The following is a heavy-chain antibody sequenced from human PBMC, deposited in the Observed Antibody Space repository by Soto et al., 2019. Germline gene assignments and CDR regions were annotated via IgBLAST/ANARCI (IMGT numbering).Heavy chain of an antibody. D-gene: IGHD3-10*01. J-gene: IGHJ6*03. CDR2: IYYSGST. Sequence: SETLSLTCTVSGGSISSGGYYWSWIRQHPGKGLEWIGYIYYSGSTNYNPSLKSRVTISVDTSKNQFSLKLSSVTAADTAVYYCASLGTMVRGVVRYYYYYMDVWGKGTTVTVSS. CDR3: ASLGTMVRGVVRYYYYYMDV. CDR1: GGSISSGGYY. V-gene: IGHV4-31*03.